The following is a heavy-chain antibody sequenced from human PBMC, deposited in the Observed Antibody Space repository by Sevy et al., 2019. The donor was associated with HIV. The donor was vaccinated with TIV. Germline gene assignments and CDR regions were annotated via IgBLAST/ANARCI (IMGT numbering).Heavy chain of an antibody. CDR1: GYTFTSYG. CDR3: ARAPSWSQGPGQYFHH. J-gene: IGHJ1*01. CDR2: ISTYNGDT. D-gene: IGHD1-26*01. V-gene: IGHV1-18*01. Sequence: ASVKVSCKIFGYTFTSYGISWVRQAPGQGLEWMGWISTYNGDTNSAQMLQGRVTMTTDTSTSTAYMELRSLRSDDTAVYYCARAPSWSQGPGQYFHHWGQGTLVTVSS.